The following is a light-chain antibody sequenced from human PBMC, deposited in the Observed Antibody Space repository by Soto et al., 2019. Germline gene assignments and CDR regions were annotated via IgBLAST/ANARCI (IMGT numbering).Light chain of an antibody. J-gene: IGKJ1*01. CDR3: HQYNNWPWT. CDR1: QRVSSH. CDR2: AAS. Sequence: ETVMTQSPVTLSVSRWDTSTLAFRASQRVSSHLAWYQQKPGQAPRLLIYAASTRATGIPVRFSGSGSETEFTLTIRSLQSEDSALYYCHQYNNWPWTFGQGTKVDIK. V-gene: IGKV3-15*01.